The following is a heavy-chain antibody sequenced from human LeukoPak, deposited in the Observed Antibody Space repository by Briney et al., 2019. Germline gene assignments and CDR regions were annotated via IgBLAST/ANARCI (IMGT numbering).Heavy chain of an antibody. CDR3: ARPPPGHSSSLFYFDY. CDR2: IIPIFGTA. D-gene: IGHD6-13*01. V-gene: IGHV1-69*01. Sequence: SVKVSCKASGGTFSSYAISWVRQAPGQGLEWMGGIIPIFGTANYAQKFQGRVTITADESTSTAYMELSSLRSEDTAVYYCARPPPGHSSSLFYFDYWGQGTLVTVSS. J-gene: IGHJ4*02. CDR1: GGTFSSYA.